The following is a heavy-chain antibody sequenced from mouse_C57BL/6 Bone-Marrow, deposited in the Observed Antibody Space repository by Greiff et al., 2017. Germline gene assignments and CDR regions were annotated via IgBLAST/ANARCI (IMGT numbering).Heavy chain of an antibody. V-gene: IGHV1-9*01. CDR1: GYTFTGYW. J-gene: IGHJ3*01. CDR3: ARYPLAY. CDR2: ILPGSGST. Sequence: QVQLQQSGAELMKPGASVKLSCKATGYTFTGYWIEWVKQRPGHGLEWIGEILPGSGSTNYNEKFKGKATFTADKSSITAYMQLSSLTAADSAFYYCARYPLAYWGQGTLVTVSA.